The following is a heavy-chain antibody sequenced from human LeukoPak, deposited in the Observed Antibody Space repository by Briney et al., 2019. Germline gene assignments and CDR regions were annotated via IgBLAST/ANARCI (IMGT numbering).Heavy chain of an antibody. D-gene: IGHD2-21*02. V-gene: IGHV3-21*01. J-gene: IGHJ4*02. CDR2: MSRTSTYI. CDR1: GFTLSSYE. Sequence: GGSLRLSCSASGFTLSSYEMNWVRQAPGKGLERVSSMSRTSTYIYYADSMKGRFTISRDNAKNSLYLQLNSLRDEDTAVYYCASSGCGGDCYSEKTHYLDYWGQGTLVAVSS. CDR3: ASSGCGGDCYSEKTHYLDY.